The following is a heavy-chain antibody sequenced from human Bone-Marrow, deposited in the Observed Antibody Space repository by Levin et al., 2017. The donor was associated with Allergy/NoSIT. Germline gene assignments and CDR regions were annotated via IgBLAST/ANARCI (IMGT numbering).Heavy chain of an antibody. CDR1: GDSISGDGYH. CDR3: AGPWPGAFDI. Sequence: SETLSLTCNVSGDSISGDGYHWSWIRQHPGKGLEWIGYISDSGSTYYNPSLRSRLTISADTSKNQFSLKLSSVTAADTAVYYCAGPWPGAFDIWGQGTMVTVSS. V-gene: IGHV4-31*03. J-gene: IGHJ3*02. D-gene: IGHD5-12*01. CDR2: ISDSGST.